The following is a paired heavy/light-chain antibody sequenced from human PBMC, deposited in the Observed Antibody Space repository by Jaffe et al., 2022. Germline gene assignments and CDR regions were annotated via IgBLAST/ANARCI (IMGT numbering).Light chain of an antibody. Sequence: DIQMTQSPSSLSASVGDRVTITCRASQSISSYLNWYQQKPGKAPKLLIYAASSLQSGVPSRFSGSGSGTDFTLTISSLQPEDFATYYCQQSYSTPRITFGQGTRLEIK. CDR2: AAS. CDR3: QQSYSTPRIT. V-gene: IGKV1-39*01. CDR1: QSISSY. J-gene: IGKJ5*01.
Heavy chain of an antibody. CDR2: INHSGST. J-gene: IGHJ5*02. D-gene: IGHD3-3*01. V-gene: IGHV4-34*01. CDR3: ARLRAIFGVVIIKYNWFDP. CDR1: GGSFSGYY. Sequence: QVQLQQWGAGLLKPSETLSLTCAVYGGSFSGYYWSWIRQPPGKGLEWIGEINHSGSTNYNPSLKSRVTISVDTSKNQFSLKLSSVTAADTAVYYCARLRAIFGVVIIKYNWFDPWGQGTLVTVSS.